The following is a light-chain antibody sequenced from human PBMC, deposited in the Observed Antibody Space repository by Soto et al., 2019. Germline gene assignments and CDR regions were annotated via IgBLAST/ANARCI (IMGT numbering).Light chain of an antibody. V-gene: IGLV2-14*01. CDR1: SSDVGGYNY. CDR2: EVS. J-gene: IGLJ1*01. CDR3: TSYRSTSTRYV. Sequence: QSALTQPASVSGSPGQSITISCTGTSSDVGGYNYVSWYQQNPGKAPKLMIYEVSNRPSGVSNRFSGSKSGNTASLTISGLQAEDEAEYYCTSYRSTSTRYVFGTGTQLTVL.